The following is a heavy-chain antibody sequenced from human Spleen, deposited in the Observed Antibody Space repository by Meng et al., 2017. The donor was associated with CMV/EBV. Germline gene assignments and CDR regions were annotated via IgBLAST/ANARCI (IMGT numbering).Heavy chain of an antibody. CDR3: ARANEAVSTGAFDY. Sequence: SGGSTSSSDYYWGWLRQPPGKGLEWIGSIHYSGNTYYNPSLESRVTISVDSSKNQFSLKLSSVTAADTAVFYCARANEAVSTGAFDYWGQGKVVTVSS. CDR2: IHYSGNT. J-gene: IGHJ4*02. D-gene: IGHD4-11*01. CDR1: GGSTSSSDYY. V-gene: IGHV4-39*07.